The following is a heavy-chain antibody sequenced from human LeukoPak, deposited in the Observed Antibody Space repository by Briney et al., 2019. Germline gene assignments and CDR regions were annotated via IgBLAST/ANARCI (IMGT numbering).Heavy chain of an antibody. V-gene: IGHV1-46*01. CDR3: ARAAMNLDGYNWWYFDY. Sequence: ASVKVSCKASGYTFTSYYMHWVRQAPGQGLEWMGIINPSGGSTNYAQKFQGRVTMTRDTSMSTVYMELSSLRSEDTAVYYCARAAMNLDGYNWWYFDYWGQGTLVTVSS. CDR1: GYTFTSYY. D-gene: IGHD5-24*01. J-gene: IGHJ4*02. CDR2: INPSGGST.